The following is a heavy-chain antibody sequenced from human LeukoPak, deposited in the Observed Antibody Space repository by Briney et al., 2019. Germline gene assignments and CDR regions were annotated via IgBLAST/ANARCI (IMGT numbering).Heavy chain of an antibody. CDR3: ARGPAASHRNWFDP. CDR2: MNPNSGYT. J-gene: IGHJ5*02. Sequence: GASVKVSCKASGYTFTNYDVNWVRQATGQGLEWMGWMNPNSGYTGHAQKFQGRVTMTRNTSISTAYMELSSLGSEDTAVYYCARGPAASHRNWFDPWGQGTLVTVSS. D-gene: IGHD2-15*01. CDR1: GYTFTNYD. V-gene: IGHV1-8*01.